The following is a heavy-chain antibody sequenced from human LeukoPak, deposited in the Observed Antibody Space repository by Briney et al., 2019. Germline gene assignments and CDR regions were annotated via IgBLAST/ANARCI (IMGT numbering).Heavy chain of an antibody. Sequence: SVEVSCKASGGTFSSYAISWVRQAPGQGLEWMGRIIPIFGTANYAQKFQGRVTITTDESTSTAYMELSSLRSEDTAVYYCARDDYDSSGPADYWGQGTLVTVSS. J-gene: IGHJ4*02. CDR3: ARDDYDSSGPADY. CDR2: IIPIFGTA. D-gene: IGHD3-22*01. V-gene: IGHV1-69*05. CDR1: GGTFSSYA.